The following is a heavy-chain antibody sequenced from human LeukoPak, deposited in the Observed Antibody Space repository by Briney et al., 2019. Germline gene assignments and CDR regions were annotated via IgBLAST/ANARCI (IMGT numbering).Heavy chain of an antibody. CDR1: GGTFSSYA. V-gene: IGHV1-18*01. CDR3: ARDKGAWFGDGGDY. J-gene: IGHJ4*02. Sequence: EASVKVSCKASGGTFSSYAISWVRQAPGQGLEWMGWISAYNGNTNYAQKLQGRVTMTTDTSTSTAYMELRSLRSDDTAVYYCARDKGAWFGDGGDYWGQGTLVTVSS. D-gene: IGHD3-10*01. CDR2: ISAYNGNT.